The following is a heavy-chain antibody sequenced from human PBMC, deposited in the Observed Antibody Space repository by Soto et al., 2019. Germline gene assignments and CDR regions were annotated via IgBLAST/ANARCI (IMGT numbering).Heavy chain of an antibody. V-gene: IGHV1-18*04. CDR2: ISAYNGNT. CDR3: ARDSRKGDYYYGMDV. Sequence: ASVKISCKASGYTFTSYGISWVRQAPGQGLEWMGWISAYNGNTNYAQKLQGRVTMTTDTSTSTAYMELRSLRSDDTAVYYCARDSRKGDYYYGMDVWGQGTKVTVSS. CDR1: GYTFTSYG. J-gene: IGHJ6*02.